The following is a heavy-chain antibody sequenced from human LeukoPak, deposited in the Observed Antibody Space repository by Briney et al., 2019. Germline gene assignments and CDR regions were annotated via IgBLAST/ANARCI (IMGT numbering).Heavy chain of an antibody. CDR2: IHYSGST. V-gene: IGHV4-59*12. D-gene: IGHD3-3*01. Sequence: SETLSLTCTVSGGSISSYYWSWIRQTPGKGLEWIGYIHYSGSTNYNPSLKSRVTILADTSKNQFSLKLSSVTAADTAVYYCARGPGTTYDFWSGYNYWGQGTLVTVSS. J-gene: IGHJ4*02. CDR1: GGSISSYY. CDR3: ARGPGTTYDFWSGYNY.